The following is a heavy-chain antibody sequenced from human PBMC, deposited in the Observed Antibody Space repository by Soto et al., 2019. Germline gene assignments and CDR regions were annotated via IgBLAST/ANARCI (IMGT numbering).Heavy chain of an antibody. CDR1: GFTFSSYG. CDR2: ISYDGSNK. Sequence: GGSLRLSCAASGFTFSSYGMHWVRQAPGKGLEWVAVISYDGSNKYYADSVKGRFTISRDNSKNTLYLQMNSLRAEDTAVYYCAKVPRTYSSSKWFDPWGQGTLVTVSS. J-gene: IGHJ5*02. CDR3: AKVPRTYSSSKWFDP. D-gene: IGHD6-6*01. V-gene: IGHV3-30*18.